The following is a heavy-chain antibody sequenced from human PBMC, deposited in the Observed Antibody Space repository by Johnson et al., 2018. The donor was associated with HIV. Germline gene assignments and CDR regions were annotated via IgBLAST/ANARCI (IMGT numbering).Heavy chain of an antibody. CDR3: ARVDYDSSGDYLYAFDI. J-gene: IGHJ3*02. CDR2: IGTAGDT. CDR1: GFTFSIYD. D-gene: IGHD3-22*01. V-gene: IGHV3-13*01. Sequence: MQLVESGGGLVQPGGSLRLSCAASGFTFSIYDMHWVRQVTGKGLEWVSAIGTAGDTYYPGSVKGRFTISRENAQNSLYLQMNSLTAEDTALYYCARVDYDSSGDYLYAFDIWGQGTMVTVSS.